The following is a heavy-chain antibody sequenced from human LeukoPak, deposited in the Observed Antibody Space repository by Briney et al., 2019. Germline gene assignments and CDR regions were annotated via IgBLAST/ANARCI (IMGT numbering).Heavy chain of an antibody. CDR2: INPKSVGK. J-gene: IGHJ5*02. Sequence: ASVKVSCKASGYTLSDSYLHWVRQAPGQGLEWMGRINPKSVGKHYAQKFQGRVTLTSETSISTAYMELSRLGSDDTAVYYCTKYTYSFDSSGFNWFDPWGQGTLVTVSS. V-gene: IGHV1-2*06. D-gene: IGHD3-22*01. CDR1: GYTLSDSY. CDR3: TKYTYSFDSSGFNWFDP.